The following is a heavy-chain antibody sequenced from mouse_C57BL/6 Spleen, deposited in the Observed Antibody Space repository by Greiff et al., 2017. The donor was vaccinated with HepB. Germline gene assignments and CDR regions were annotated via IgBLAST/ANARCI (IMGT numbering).Heavy chain of an antibody. Sequence: EVKLLESGPGLVKPSQSLSLTCSVTGYSITSGYYWNWIRQFPGNKLEWMGYISYDGSNNYNPSLKNRISITRDTSKNQFFLKLNSVTTEDTSTYYCAREDTGTFAYWGQGTLVTVSA. CDR1: GYSITSGYY. CDR2: ISYDGSN. V-gene: IGHV3-6*01. D-gene: IGHD4-1*01. J-gene: IGHJ3*01. CDR3: AREDTGTFAY.